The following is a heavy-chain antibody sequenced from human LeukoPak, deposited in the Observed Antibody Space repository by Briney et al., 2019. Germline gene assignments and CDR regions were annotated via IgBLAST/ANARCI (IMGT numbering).Heavy chain of an antibody. J-gene: IGHJ4*02. Sequence: SETLSLTCAVYGGSFSGYYWSWIRQPPGKGLEWIGEINHSGSTNYNPSLKSRVTISVDTSKNQFSLKLSSVTAADTAVYYCARVTLKWLREYFDYWGQGTLVTVSS. CDR1: GGSFSGYY. D-gene: IGHD5-12*01. CDR2: INHSGST. CDR3: ARVTLKWLREYFDY. V-gene: IGHV4-34*01.